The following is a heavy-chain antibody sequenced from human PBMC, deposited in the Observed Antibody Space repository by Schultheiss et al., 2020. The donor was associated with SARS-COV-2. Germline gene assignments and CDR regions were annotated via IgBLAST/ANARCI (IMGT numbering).Heavy chain of an antibody. D-gene: IGHD3-10*01. CDR3: ARSSVVRGLDY. Sequence: SETLSLTCAVYGGSFSGYYWSWIRQPPGKGLEWIGEINHSGSTNYNPSLKSRVTMSVDTSKNQFSLKLSSVTAADTAVYYCARSSVVRGLDYWGQGTLVTVSS. CDR2: INHSGST. CDR1: GGSFSGYY. V-gene: IGHV4-34*01. J-gene: IGHJ4*02.